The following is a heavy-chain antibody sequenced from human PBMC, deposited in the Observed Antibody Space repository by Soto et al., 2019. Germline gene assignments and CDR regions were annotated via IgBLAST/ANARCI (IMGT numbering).Heavy chain of an antibody. CDR3: ARNFCFVYSSGWYNAFDI. V-gene: IGHV6-1*01. CDR2: TYYRSKWYN. D-gene: IGHD6-19*01. Sequence: SQTLSLTCAISGDSVSSNSAAWNWIRQSLSRGLEWLGRTYYRSKWYNDYAVSVKSRITINPDTSKNQFSLQLNSVTPEDTAVYYCARNFCFVYSSGWYNAFDIWGQGTLVTVSS. J-gene: IGHJ3*02. CDR1: GDSVSSNSAA.